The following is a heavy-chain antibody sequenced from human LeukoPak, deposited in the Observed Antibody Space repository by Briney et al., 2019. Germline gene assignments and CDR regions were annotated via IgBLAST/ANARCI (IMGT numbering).Heavy chain of an antibody. D-gene: IGHD3-9*01. Sequence: SETLSLTCAVSGGSISSGGYSWSWIRQPPGKGLEWIGYIYHSGSTYYNPSLKSRVTISVDRSKNQFSLKLSSVAAADTAVYYCARDHVGLTGYYSQYWYFDLWGRGTLVTVSS. CDR3: ARDHVGLTGYYSQYWYFDL. V-gene: IGHV4-30-2*01. CDR1: GGSISSGGYS. CDR2: IYHSGST. J-gene: IGHJ2*01.